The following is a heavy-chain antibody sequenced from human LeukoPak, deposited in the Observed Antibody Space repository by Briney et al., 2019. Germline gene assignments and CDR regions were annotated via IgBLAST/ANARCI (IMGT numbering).Heavy chain of an antibody. V-gene: IGHV1-2*02. CDR1: GYTFTGYY. CDR2: INPNSGGT. Sequence: APVKVSCKASGYTFTGYYMHWVRQAPGQGLEWMGWINPNSGGTNYAQKFQGRVTMTRDTSISTAYMELSRLRSDDTAVYYCAKPRYDFWSGYTLDPWGQGTLVTVSS. CDR3: AKPRYDFWSGYTLDP. D-gene: IGHD3-3*01. J-gene: IGHJ5*02.